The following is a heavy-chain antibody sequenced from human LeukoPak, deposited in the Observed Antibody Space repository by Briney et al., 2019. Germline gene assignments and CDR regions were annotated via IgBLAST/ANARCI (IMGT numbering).Heavy chain of an antibody. CDR1: GFTFSSYE. CDR3: AGGDTVAGSYHLDY. D-gene: IGHD6-19*01. J-gene: IGHJ4*02. V-gene: IGHV3-48*03. Sequence: GGXXRLSCAASGFTFSSYEMNWVRQAPGKGLEWVSYISSSGRTIYYADSVKGGLTISREKAKKSLYMQKNRLRAEDTGLYYCAGGDTVAGSYHLDYWGQGTLVTVSS. CDR2: ISSSGRTI.